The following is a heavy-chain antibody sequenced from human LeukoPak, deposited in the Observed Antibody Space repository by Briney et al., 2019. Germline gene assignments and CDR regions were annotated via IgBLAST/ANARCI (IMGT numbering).Heavy chain of an antibody. V-gene: IGHV4-59*08. J-gene: IGHJ4*02. CDR2: VHYSGST. Sequence: PSETLSLTCSVSGGSISNYYWSWIRQSPGKGLEWIGYVHYSGSTKYNPSLKSRVTISVDTSRNQFSLNLSSVTAADTAVYYCARHLSGYDYPLDYWGQGTLVTVSS. D-gene: IGHD5-12*01. CDR3: ARHLSGYDYPLDY. CDR1: GGSISNYY.